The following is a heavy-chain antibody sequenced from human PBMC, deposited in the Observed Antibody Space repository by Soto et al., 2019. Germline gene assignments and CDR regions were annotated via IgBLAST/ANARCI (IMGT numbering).Heavy chain of an antibody. CDR1: GFTFSSYW. D-gene: IGHD4-17*01. V-gene: IGHV3-74*01. CDR2: INSDGSST. CDR3: ASMTTVTTYYYMDV. Sequence: EVQLVESGGGLVQPGGSLRLSCAASGFTFSSYWMHWVRQAPGKGLVWVSRINSDGSSTSYADSVKGRFTISRDNAKNTLYLQMNSLRAEDTAVYYCASMTTVTTYYYMDVWGKGTTVTVSS. J-gene: IGHJ6*03.